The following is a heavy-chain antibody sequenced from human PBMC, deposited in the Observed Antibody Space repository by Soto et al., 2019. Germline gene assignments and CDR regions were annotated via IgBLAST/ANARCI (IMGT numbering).Heavy chain of an antibody. Sequence: PGESLKISCKGSGYSFTSYWIGWVRQMPGKGLEWMGIIYPGDSDTRYSPSFQGQVTISADKSISTAYLQWSSLKASDTAMYYCARQGYGWFGELFPQGMDVWGQGTTVTVSS. CDR2: IYPGDSDT. CDR3: ARQGYGWFGELFPQGMDV. D-gene: IGHD3-10*01. J-gene: IGHJ6*02. V-gene: IGHV5-51*01. CDR1: GYSFTSYW.